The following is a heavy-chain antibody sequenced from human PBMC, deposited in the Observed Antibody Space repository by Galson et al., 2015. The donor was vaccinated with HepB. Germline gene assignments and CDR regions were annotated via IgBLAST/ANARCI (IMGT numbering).Heavy chain of an antibody. CDR3: ARDRTYCGSPSCSRMGPNY. V-gene: IGHV3-33*01. J-gene: IGHJ4*02. Sequence: SMRLSCATSGVTFTKYGMHWVRQAPGKGVEWVALIMSDGSAKNYAASVKGRFTISRDHSKNKVSLQMDTLSAEDTAVYYCARDRTYCGSPSCSRMGPNYWGQGTLVTVSS. CDR2: IMSDGSAK. D-gene: IGHD2-2*01. CDR1: GVTFTKYG.